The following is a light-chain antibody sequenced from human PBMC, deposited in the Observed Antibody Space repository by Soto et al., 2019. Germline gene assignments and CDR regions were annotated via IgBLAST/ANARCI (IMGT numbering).Light chain of an antibody. CDR1: QSVSSY. V-gene: IGKV3-11*01. CDR3: QQRSNWPRLT. J-gene: IGKJ4*01. CDR2: DAS. Sequence: VVTQSPATLSLSTGERATLSCRASQSVSSYLAWYQQKPGQAPRLLIYDASNRATGIPARFSGSGSGTDFTLTISSLEPEDFAVYYCQQRSNWPRLTFGGGTKVDIK.